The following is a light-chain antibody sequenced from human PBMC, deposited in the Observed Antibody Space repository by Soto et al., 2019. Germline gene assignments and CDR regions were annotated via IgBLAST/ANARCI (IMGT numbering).Light chain of an antibody. Sequence: DIQMTQSPSSLSASVGDRVTITCRASQTISVYLNWYQQKPGKAPKLLISAASNLQSGVRSTFSGSGSGTDFTLTSSSLQPEDFATYFCQQSYIAPRTFGQGTKVAIK. CDR2: AAS. CDR1: QTISVY. V-gene: IGKV1-39*01. CDR3: QQSYIAPRT. J-gene: IGKJ1*01.